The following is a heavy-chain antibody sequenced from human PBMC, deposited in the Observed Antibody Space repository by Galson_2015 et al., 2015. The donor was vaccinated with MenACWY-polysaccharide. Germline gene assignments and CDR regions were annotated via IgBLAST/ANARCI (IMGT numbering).Heavy chain of an antibody. J-gene: IGHJ4*02. CDR2: IFHSGTT. CDR3: ARVEKYSGSFYILY. Sequence: SLTCAVSDYSIRSGYFWGWIRQPPGKGLEWIASIFHSGTTYYNPSLKSRVTISVDTSKNQFSLKLSSVTAADTAVYYCARVEKYSGSFYILYWGQGTLVTVSS. D-gene: IGHD1-26*01. V-gene: IGHV4-38-2*01. CDR1: DYSIRSGYF.